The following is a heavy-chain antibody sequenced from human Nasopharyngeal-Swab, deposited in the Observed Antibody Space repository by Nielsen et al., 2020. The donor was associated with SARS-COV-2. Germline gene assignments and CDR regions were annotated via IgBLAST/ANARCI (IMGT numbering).Heavy chain of an antibody. J-gene: IGHJ4*02. Sequence: GGSLRLSCAASGFTFSSYSMNWVRQAPGKGLEWVSYISSSSSTIYYADSVKGRFTISRDNAKNSLYLQMNSLRAEDTAVYYCTRDTPAMFAYWGQGTLVTVSS. CDR1: GFTFSSYS. CDR3: TRDTPAMFAY. CDR2: ISSSSSTI. V-gene: IGHV3-48*01.